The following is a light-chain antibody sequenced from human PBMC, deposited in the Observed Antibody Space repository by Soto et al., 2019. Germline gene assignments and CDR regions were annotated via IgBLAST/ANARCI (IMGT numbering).Light chain of an antibody. V-gene: IGKV1-9*01. Sequence: GESVTITCRASQVISTSLAWYQVKPGKAPKLLIYAASTLESGVPSRFSATVSGTEFSLTITSLQPEGFATYYCQQLFDSPITFGQGTRLEIK. CDR3: QQLFDSPIT. J-gene: IGKJ5*01. CDR1: QVISTS. CDR2: AAS.